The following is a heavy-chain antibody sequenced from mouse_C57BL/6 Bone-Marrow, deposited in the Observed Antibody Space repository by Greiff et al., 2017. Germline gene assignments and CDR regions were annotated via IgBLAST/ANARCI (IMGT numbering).Heavy chain of an antibody. CDR2: IHPNSGST. CDR3: ARWGSRFGY. Sequence: QVQLKQPGAELVKPGASLKLSCKASGYTFTSSWMHWVKQRPGQGLEWIGMIHPNSGSTNYNEKFKSKATLTVDKSSSTAYMQLSSLTSEDSAVYYCARWGSRFGYWGPGTTLTVSS. V-gene: IGHV1-64*01. J-gene: IGHJ2*01. CDR1: GYTFTSSW.